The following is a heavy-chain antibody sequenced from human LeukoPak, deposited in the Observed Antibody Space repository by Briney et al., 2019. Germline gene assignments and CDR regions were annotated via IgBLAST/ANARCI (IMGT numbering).Heavy chain of an antibody. CDR3: AKDQGYEEAMTRGYFDY. J-gene: IGHJ4*02. CDR2: IYSSGST. Sequence: GGSLRLSCAASRFTVSSNYMSWVRQAPGKGLEWVSFIYSSGSTYYADSVRGRFTISRDNSNNTLYLQMNSLRVEDTAVYYCAKDQGYEEAMTRGYFDYWGQGTLVTVSS. V-gene: IGHV3-66*01. CDR1: RFTVSSNY. D-gene: IGHD2-2*01.